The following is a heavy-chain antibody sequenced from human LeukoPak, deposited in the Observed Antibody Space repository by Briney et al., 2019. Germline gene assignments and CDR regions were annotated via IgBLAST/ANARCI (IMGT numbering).Heavy chain of an antibody. J-gene: IGHJ4*02. Sequence: GGSLRLSCAASGFTFSSYAMSWVRQAPGKGLEWVSAISGSGGSTYYADSVKGRFTISRDNAKNSVYLQMNSQRAEDTAVYYCARDRGVIFGVVIIGYFGYWGQGTLVTVSS. CDR1: GFTFSSYA. CDR3: ARDRGVIFGVVIIGYFGY. V-gene: IGHV3-23*01. CDR2: ISGSGGST. D-gene: IGHD3-3*01.